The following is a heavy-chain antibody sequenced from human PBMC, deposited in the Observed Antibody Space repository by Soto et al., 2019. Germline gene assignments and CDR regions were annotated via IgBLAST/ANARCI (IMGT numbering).Heavy chain of an antibody. D-gene: IGHD5-12*01. CDR3: ARDLSRGYSGYGSLSSSYYFDY. J-gene: IGHJ4*02. V-gene: IGHV1-46*03. CDR2: INPSGGST. Sequence: GASVKLSCKASGDTFTSYYMHWVRQAPRQGLEWMGIINPSGGSTSYAQKFQGRVTMTRDTSTSTVYMELSSLRSEDTAVYYCARDLSRGYSGYGSLSSSYYFDYWGQGTLVTVSS. CDR1: GDTFTSYY.